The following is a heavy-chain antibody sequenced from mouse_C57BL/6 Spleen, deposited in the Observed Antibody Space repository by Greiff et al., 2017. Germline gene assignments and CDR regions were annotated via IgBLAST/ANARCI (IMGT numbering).Heavy chain of an antibody. Sequence: QVQLKQSGAELVKPGASVKISCKASGYAFSSYWMNWVKQRPGKGLEWIGQIYPGDGDTNYNGKFKGKATLTADKSSSTAYMQLSSLTSEDSAVYFCARDYGSSYGGYYFDYWGQGTTLTVSS. CDR1: GYAFSSYW. J-gene: IGHJ2*01. D-gene: IGHD1-1*01. CDR3: ARDYGSSYGGYYFDY. V-gene: IGHV1-80*01. CDR2: IYPGDGDT.